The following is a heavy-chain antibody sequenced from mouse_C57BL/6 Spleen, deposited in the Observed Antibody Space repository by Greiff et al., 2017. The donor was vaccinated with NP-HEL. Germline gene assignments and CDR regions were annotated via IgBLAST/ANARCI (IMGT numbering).Heavy chain of an antibody. CDR2: IYPRSGNT. CDR1: GYTFTSYG. CDR3: ARSGDGYYDY. Sequence: VHLVESGAELARPGASVKLSCKASGYTFTSYGISWVKQRTEQGLEWIGEIYPRSGNTYYNEKFKGKATLTADKSSSTAYMELRSLTSEDSAVYFCARSGDGYYDYWGQGTTLTVSS. V-gene: IGHV1-81*01. D-gene: IGHD2-3*01. J-gene: IGHJ2*01.